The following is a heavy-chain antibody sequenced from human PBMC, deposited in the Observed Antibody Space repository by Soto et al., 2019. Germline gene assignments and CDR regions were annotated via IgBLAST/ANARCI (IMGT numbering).Heavy chain of an antibody. V-gene: IGHV1-18*01. J-gene: IGHJ6*02. CDR1: GYTFTSYG. CDR3: ASSYDSSGYRPYYYYGMDV. D-gene: IGHD3-22*01. Sequence: GASVKVSCKASGYTFTSYGISWVRQAPGQGLEWMGWISAHNGNTNYAQKLQGRVTMTTDTSTSTAYMELRSLRSDDTAVYYCASSYDSSGYRPYYYYGMDVWGQGTTVTVSS. CDR2: ISAHNGNT.